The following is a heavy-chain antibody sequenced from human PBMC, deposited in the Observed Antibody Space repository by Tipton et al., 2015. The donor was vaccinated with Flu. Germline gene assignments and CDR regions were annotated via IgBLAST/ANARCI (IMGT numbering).Heavy chain of an antibody. CDR2: VYQSGTT. D-gene: IGHD6-19*01. J-gene: IGHJ5*02. CDR1: GFSISSGYY. V-gene: IGHV4-38-2*02. CDR3: ARRSVAGPYNWFDP. Sequence: GLVKPSETLSLTCIVSGFSISSGYYWGWIRQPPGKGLEWIGSVYQSGTTYYSPSLKRRVTISVDVSNNQFSLRLSSVTAADTAVYYCARRSVAGPYNWFDPWGQGTLVTVSS.